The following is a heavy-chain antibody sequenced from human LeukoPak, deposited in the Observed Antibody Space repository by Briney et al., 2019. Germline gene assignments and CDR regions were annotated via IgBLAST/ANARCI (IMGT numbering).Heavy chain of an antibody. CDR3: ARADRITGTDFDY. D-gene: IGHD1-20*01. CDR1: GGSISSSSYY. V-gene: IGHV4-61*02. CDR2: IYTSGST. J-gene: IGHJ4*02. Sequence: PSETLSLTCTVSGGSISSSSYYWSWIRQPAGKGLEWIGRIYTSGSTNYNPSLKSRVTISVDTSKNQFSLKLSSVTAADTAVYYCARADRITGTDFDYWGQGTLVTVSS.